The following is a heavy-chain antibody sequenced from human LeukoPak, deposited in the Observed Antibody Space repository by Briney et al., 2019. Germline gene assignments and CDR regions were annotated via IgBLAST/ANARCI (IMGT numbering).Heavy chain of an antibody. V-gene: IGHV3-48*04. CDR1: GYSFTSYW. J-gene: IGHJ6*02. CDR3: ARSGTVTTWYYGMDV. Sequence: GESLKISCKGSGYSFTSYWIGWVRQAPGKGLEWVSYISSSSSTIYYADSVKGRFTISRDNAKNSLYLQMNSLRAEDTAVYYCARSGTVTTWYYGMDVWGQGTTVTVSS. D-gene: IGHD4-17*01. CDR2: ISSSSSTI.